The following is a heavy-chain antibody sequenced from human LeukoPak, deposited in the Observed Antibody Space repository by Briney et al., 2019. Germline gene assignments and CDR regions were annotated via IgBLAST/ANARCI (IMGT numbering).Heavy chain of an antibody. Sequence: GGSLRLSCAASGFTFSSYAMHWVRQAPGKGLEWVAVISYDGSNKYYADSVRGRFTISRDNSKGTLSLQMNSLRAEDTAVYYCARARSSYGYGDAFDIWGQGTMVTVSS. CDR2: ISYDGSNK. J-gene: IGHJ3*02. CDR3: ARARSSYGYGDAFDI. CDR1: GFTFSSYA. V-gene: IGHV3-30*04. D-gene: IGHD5-18*01.